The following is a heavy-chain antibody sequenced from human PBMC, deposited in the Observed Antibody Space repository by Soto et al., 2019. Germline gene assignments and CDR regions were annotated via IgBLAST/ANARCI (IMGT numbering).Heavy chain of an antibody. CDR2: IYYSGST. Sequence: SQTMRDPNSVAGGSIGGVGYYRIFNSKHTGKGLEWIGYIYYSGSTYYNPSLKSRVTIAVDTSKTQFSLKLSSVTAADTAGYYCARLHTDDGTRGHYRYFGCWRNGSLVTV. V-gene: IGHV4-31*03. CDR3: ARLHTDDGTRGHYRYFGC. D-gene: IGHD2-21*02. J-gene: IGHJ4*01. CDR1: GGSIGGVGYY.